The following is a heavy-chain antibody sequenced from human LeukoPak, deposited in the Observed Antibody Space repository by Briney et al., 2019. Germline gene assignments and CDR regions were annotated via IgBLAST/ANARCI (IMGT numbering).Heavy chain of an antibody. V-gene: IGHV4-34*01. J-gene: IGHJ4*02. D-gene: IGHD2-21*01. Sequence: SETLSLTCAVYGGSFSGYYWSWIRQPPGKGLEWIGEINHSGSTNYNPSLKSRVTISVDTSKNQISLKLSSVTAADTAVYYCAREGVIGKEGYWGQGSLVTVSS. CDR1: GGSFSGYY. CDR3: AREGVIGKEGY. CDR2: INHSGST.